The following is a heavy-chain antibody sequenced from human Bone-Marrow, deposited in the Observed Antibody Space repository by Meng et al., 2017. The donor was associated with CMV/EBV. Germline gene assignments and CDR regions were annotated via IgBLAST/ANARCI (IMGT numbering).Heavy chain of an antibody. D-gene: IGHD2-15*01. J-gene: IGHJ4*02. V-gene: IGHV4-30-4*08. CDR2: IYYSGST. Sequence: SETLSLTCTVSGGSISSGDHYWSWIRQPPGKGLEWIGYIYYSGSTYYNPSLKSRLTISVDTSKNQFSPQLRSVTAADTAVYYCARDLLPDIWGQGTLVTVSS. CDR1: GGSISSGDHY. CDR3: ARDLLPDI.